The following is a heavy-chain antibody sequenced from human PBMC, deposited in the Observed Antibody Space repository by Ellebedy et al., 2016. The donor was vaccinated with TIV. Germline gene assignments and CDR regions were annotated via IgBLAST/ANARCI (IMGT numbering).Heavy chain of an antibody. D-gene: IGHD1-26*01. J-gene: IGHJ5*02. CDR1: GGSISSYY. CDR2: IYYSGST. CDR3: ARDSRINIVGATGP. V-gene: IGHV4-59*12. Sequence: SETLSLXCTVSGGSISSYYWSWIRQPPGKGLEWIGYIYYSGSTNYNPSLKSRVTISVDTSKNQFSLKLSSVTAADTAVYYCARDSRINIVGATGPWGQGTLVTVSS.